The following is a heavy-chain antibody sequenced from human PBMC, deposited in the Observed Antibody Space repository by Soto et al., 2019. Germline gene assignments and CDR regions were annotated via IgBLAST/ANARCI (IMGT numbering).Heavy chain of an antibody. V-gene: IGHV1-8*01. CDR3: TRGPPRYCSSTSCYKVGDY. CDR1: GYTFTSYD. Sequence: QVQLVQSGAEVKKPGASVKVSCKASGYTFTSYDISWVRQATGQGLEWMGWMNPNSGNTGYPQKFQGRVTMTRNTSISTAYMELSSLRSEDTAVYYCTRGPPRYCSSTSCYKVGDYWGQATLVTVSS. D-gene: IGHD2-2*02. CDR2: MNPNSGNT. J-gene: IGHJ4*02.